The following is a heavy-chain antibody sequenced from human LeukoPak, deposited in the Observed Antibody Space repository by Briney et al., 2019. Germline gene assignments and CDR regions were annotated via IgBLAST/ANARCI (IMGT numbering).Heavy chain of an antibody. V-gene: IGHV3-23*01. CDR1: GFTFSSYG. J-gene: IGHJ4*02. Sequence: PGGTLRLSCAASGFTFSSYGMSWVRQAPGKGLEWVSAISGSGGSTYYADSVRGRFTISRDNSKNTLYLQMNSLRAEDTAVYYCAKSHSFLGYWGQGTLVTVSS. D-gene: IGHD3-16*02. CDR2: ISGSGGST. CDR3: AKSHSFLGY.